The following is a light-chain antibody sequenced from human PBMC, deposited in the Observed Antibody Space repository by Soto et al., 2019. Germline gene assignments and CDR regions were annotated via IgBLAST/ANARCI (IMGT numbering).Light chain of an antibody. CDR1: TSTIGSSA. Sequence: QSVLTQPPSASGTPGQRVTISCSGSTSTIGSSAVNWFQQLPGTAPKLLIYANDQRPSGVPARFSGSKSGTSASLAINGLQSEDEADYYCAAWDGSLNRYVFAAGTKVTVL. CDR2: AND. V-gene: IGLV1-44*01. J-gene: IGLJ1*01. CDR3: AAWDGSLNRYV.